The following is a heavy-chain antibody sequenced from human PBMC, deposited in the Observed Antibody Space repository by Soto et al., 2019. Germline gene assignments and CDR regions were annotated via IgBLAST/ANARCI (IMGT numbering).Heavy chain of an antibody. J-gene: IGHJ5*02. D-gene: IGHD5-12*01. CDR3: VREESDNDGNWFAR. CDR2: IFYDGSRK. CDR1: GFTFSRYG. V-gene: IGHV3-33*01. Sequence: QEQLVESGGGVVQPGRSLKLSCAASGFTFSRYGMHWVRRAPGKGLEWVAVIFYDGSRKEYAASMKGRFTISRDNSKNTLSLQMNSLEAEDTAIYYCVREESDNDGNWFARWGQGTLVTVSS.